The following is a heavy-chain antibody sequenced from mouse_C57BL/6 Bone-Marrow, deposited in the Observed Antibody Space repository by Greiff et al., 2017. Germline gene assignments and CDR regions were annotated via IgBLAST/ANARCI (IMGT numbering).Heavy chain of an antibody. J-gene: IGHJ2*01. CDR2: IDPSDSYT. Sequence: VQLQQLGAELVMPGASVKLSCKASGYTFTSYWMHWVKQRPGQGLEWIGEIDPSDSYTNYNQKFKGKSTLTVDKATSRAYMQLSSLTSEDSAVYYCAREGTTVVAPFDDWGQCTTLTVSS. CDR3: AREGTTVVAPFDD. CDR1: GYTFTSYW. V-gene: IGHV1-69*01. D-gene: IGHD1-1*01.